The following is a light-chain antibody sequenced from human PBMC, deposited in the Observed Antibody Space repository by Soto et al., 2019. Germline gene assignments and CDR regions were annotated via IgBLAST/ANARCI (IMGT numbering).Light chain of an antibody. CDR3: QSYDSSLSGWV. CDR2: GNS. CDR1: SSNIGAGYD. V-gene: IGLV1-40*01. Sequence: QAVLTQPPSVSGAPGQRVTISYTGSSSNIGAGYDVHWYQQLPGTAPKLLSYGNSNRPSGVPDRFSGSKSGTSASLAITGLQAEDEADYYCQSYDSSLSGWVFGGGTKLTVL. J-gene: IGLJ3*02.